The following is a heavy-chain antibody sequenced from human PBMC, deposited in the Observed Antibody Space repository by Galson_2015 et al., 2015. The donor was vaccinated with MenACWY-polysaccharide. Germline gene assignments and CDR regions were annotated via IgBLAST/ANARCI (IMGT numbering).Heavy chain of an antibody. J-gene: IGHJ4*02. CDR1: GDSTRSGGYY. CDR3: ARYNIAAGDFDY. V-gene: IGHV4-31*03. Sequence: TLSLTCNVSGDSTRSGGYYWSWIRQHPGKGLEWMGYIRYRGSTSYNPSLKSRLLISGDASNGQFSLKLSSVTAADTAVYYCARYNIAAGDFDYWGQGALVTVSS. D-gene: IGHD6-25*01. CDR2: IRYRGST.